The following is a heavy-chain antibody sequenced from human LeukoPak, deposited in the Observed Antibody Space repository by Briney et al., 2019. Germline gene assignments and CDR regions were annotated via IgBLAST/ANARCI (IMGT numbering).Heavy chain of an antibody. CDR2: IIPIFGTA. CDR1: GGTFSSYA. D-gene: IGHD4-11*01. CDR3: ARTDYSNYGSYYYYYMDV. V-gene: IGHV1-69*13. Sequence: ASVKVSCKASGGTFSSYAISWARQAPGQGLEWMGGIIPIFGTANYAQKFQGRVTITADESTSTAYMELSSLRSEDTAVYYCARTDYSNYGSYYYYYMDVWGKGTTVTVSS. J-gene: IGHJ6*03.